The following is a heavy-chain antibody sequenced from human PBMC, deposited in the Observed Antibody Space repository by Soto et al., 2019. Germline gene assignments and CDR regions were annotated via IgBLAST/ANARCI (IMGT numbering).Heavy chain of an antibody. CDR3: ASTIFGVVIIPKGMDV. CDR1: GFTFSSYW. V-gene: IGHV3-7*01. CDR2: IKQDGGEK. Sequence: EVQLVESGGGLVQPGGSLRLSCAASGFTFSSYWMSWVRQAPGKGLEWVANIKQDGGEKYYVDSVKGRFTISRDNAKNSLYLQMNSLRAEDTAVYYCASTIFGVVIIPKGMDVWGQGTTVTVSS. D-gene: IGHD3-3*01. J-gene: IGHJ6*02.